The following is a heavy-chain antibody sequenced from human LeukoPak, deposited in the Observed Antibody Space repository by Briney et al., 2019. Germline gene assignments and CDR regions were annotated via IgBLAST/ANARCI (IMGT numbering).Heavy chain of an antibody. J-gene: IGHJ5*02. CDR2: IWNDGSNK. Sequence: GTSLRLSCAASGFHFSSYGMHWVRQAPGKGLEWVAVIWNDGSNKYYVESVKGRFTISRDDSKNTLYLHMNSLRAEDTAVYFCARRCTGGDCYSEPWGQGTLVTVSS. CDR1: GFHFSSYG. V-gene: IGHV3-33*03. D-gene: IGHD2-8*02. CDR3: ARRCTGGDCYSEP.